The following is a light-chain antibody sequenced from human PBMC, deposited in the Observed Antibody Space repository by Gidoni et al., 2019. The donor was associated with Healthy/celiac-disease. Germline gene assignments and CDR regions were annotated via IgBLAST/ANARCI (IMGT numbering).Light chain of an antibody. Sequence: QSVLTQPPSGSAAPGQKVTISCSGSSSNIGNNYVSWYQQLPGTAPKLLIHDNNKRPSGIPDRFSGSKSGTSATLGITGLQTGDEADYYCGTWDSSLSTWVFGGGTKLTVL. CDR3: GTWDSSLSTWV. J-gene: IGLJ2*01. V-gene: IGLV1-51*01. CDR1: SSNIGNNY. CDR2: DNN.